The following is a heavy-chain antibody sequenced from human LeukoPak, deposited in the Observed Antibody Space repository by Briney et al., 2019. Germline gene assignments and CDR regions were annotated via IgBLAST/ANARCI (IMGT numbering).Heavy chain of an antibody. CDR3: ARSKWGSAYFDS. V-gene: IGHV1-18*01. D-gene: IGHD7-27*01. Sequence: GASVKVSCKASGYTFTSYAFSWVRQAPGQGREWMGWISAYNGNTNYAQNLQGRVTMTTDTSTSTAYMELRSLRSDDTAVYYCARSKWGSAYFDSWGQGTLVTVSS. CDR1: GYTFTSYA. J-gene: IGHJ4*02. CDR2: ISAYNGNT.